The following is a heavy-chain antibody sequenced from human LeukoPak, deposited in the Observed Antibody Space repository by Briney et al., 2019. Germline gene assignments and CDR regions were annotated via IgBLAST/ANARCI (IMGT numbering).Heavy chain of an antibody. V-gene: IGHV1-8*02. Sequence: ASVKVSCKASGGTFSSYAINWVRQATGQGLEWMGWMNPNSGNTGYAQKFQGRVTMTRNTSISTAYMELSSLRSEDTAVYYCARVPHITMVRGVNNWFDPWGQGTLVAVSS. CDR3: ARVPHITMVRGVNNWFDP. CDR2: MNPNSGNT. J-gene: IGHJ5*02. CDR1: GGTFSSYA. D-gene: IGHD3-10*01.